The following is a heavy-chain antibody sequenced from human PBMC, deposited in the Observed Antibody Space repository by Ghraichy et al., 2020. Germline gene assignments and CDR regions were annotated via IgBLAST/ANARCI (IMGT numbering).Heavy chain of an antibody. D-gene: IGHD1-1*01. CDR2: ISYDGSNK. V-gene: IGHV3-30*18. CDR1: GFTFSSYG. Sequence: GGSLRLSCAASGFTFSSYGMHWVRQAPGKGLEWVAVISYDGSNKYYADYVKGRFTISRDNSKNTLYLQMNSLRAEDTAVYYCAKDPRERYYYYYYGMDVWGKGGTVAVSS. J-gene: IGHJ6*04. CDR3: AKDPRERYYYYYYGMDV.